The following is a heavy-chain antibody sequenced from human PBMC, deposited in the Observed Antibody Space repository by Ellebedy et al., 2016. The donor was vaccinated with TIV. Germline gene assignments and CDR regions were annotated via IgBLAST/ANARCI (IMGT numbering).Heavy chain of an antibody. D-gene: IGHD3-10*01. CDR1: GGSISSSSYY. CDR3: ARVLLRVRGRFDY. CDR2: IYYSGST. Sequence: SETLSLTXTVSGGSISSSSYYWGWIRQPPGKGLEWIGSIYYSGSTYYNPSLKSRVTISVDTSKNQFSLKLSSVTAADTAVYYCARVLLRVRGRFDYWGQGTLVTVSS. V-gene: IGHV4-39*07. J-gene: IGHJ4*02.